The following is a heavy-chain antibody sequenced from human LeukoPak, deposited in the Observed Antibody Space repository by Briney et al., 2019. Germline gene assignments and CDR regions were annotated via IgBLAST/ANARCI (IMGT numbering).Heavy chain of an antibody. CDR3: AKDGDYYYGSGSYYDY. V-gene: IGHV4-30-4*01. CDR1: GGSISSGDYY. J-gene: IGHJ4*02. CDR2: IYYSGST. Sequence: SQTLSLTCTVSGGSISSGDYYWSWIRQPPGKGLEWIGYIYYSGSTYYNPSLKSRVTISVDTSKNQFSLKLSSVTAADTAVYYCAKDGDYYYGSGSYYDYWGQGTLVTVSS. D-gene: IGHD3-10*01.